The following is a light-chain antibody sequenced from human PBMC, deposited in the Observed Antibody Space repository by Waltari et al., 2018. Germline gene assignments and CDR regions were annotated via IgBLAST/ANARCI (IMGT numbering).Light chain of an antibody. J-gene: IGLJ1*01. V-gene: IGLV2-14*03. Sequence: QSALTQPASVSGSPGQSITISCAGTSSDVGGYNYVSWYQQHPGKAPRLIIYDVSNRPSWVSNPFSGSKSGNSASLTISGLQAEDEADYYCTSYTTSDSYVFGTGTKVTVL. CDR2: DVS. CDR1: SSDVGGYNY. CDR3: TSYTTSDSYV.